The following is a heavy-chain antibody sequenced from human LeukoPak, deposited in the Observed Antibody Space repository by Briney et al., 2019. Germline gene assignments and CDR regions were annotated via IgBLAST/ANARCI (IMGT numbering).Heavy chain of an antibody. V-gene: IGHV3-21*04. Sequence: PGRSLRLSCAASGFTFSSYSMNWVRQAPGKGLEWVSSISSSSSYIYYADSVKGRFTISRDNAKNSLYLQMNSLRAEDTALYYCAKGTLFDWLLSSFDYWGQGTLVTVSS. CDR1: GFTFSSYS. D-gene: IGHD3-9*01. CDR3: AKGTLFDWLLSSFDY. J-gene: IGHJ4*02. CDR2: ISSSSSYI.